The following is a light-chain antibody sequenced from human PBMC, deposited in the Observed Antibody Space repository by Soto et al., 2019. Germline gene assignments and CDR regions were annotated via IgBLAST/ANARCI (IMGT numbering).Light chain of an antibody. J-gene: IGKJ1*01. CDR2: GSS. V-gene: IGKV3-15*01. CDR3: EPYNNWPPWT. Sequence: EIVMTQSPATLSVSPGERATLSCRASQSVSSNLAWYQQTPGQTPRLLIYGSSTTATGIPARFSRSGSGTEFTLSIISLQSEDFAVDYDEPYNNWPPWTFGQGTKVEIK. CDR1: QSVSSN.